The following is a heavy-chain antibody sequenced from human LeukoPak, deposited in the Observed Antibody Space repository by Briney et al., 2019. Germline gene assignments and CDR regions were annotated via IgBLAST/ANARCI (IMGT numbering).Heavy chain of an antibody. J-gene: IGHJ4*02. V-gene: IGHV4-39*01. CDR3: ARIRQGYSSSWIDY. D-gene: IGHD6-13*01. CDR1: GGSISSSSYY. CDR2: IYYSGST. Sequence: SETLSLTCTVSGGSISSSSYYWGWIRQPPGKGLEWIGSIYYSGSTYYNPSLKSRVTISVDTSKNQFSLKLSSVTAADTGVYYCARIRQGYSSSWIDYWGQGTLVTVSS.